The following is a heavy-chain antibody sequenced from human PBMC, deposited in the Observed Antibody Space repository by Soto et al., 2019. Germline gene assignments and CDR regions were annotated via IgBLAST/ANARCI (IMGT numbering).Heavy chain of an antibody. J-gene: IGHJ6*02. CDR3: TRRIVGAAAGRGGYYGMDV. V-gene: IGHV3-73*01. CDR2: IRSKANSYAT. Sequence: GGSLRLSCAASGFTFSGSAMHWVRQASGKGLEWVGRIRSKANSYATAYAASVKGRFTISRDDSKNTAYLQMNSLKTEDTAVYYCTRRIVGAAAGRGGYYGMDVWGQGTTVTVSS. CDR1: GFTFSGSA. D-gene: IGHD6-13*01.